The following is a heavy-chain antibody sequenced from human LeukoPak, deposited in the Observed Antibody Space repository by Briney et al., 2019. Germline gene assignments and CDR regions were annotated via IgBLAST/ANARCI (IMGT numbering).Heavy chain of an antibody. CDR1: GFTVSSNY. CDR3: AARYSSGSYYYGGFDP. D-gene: IGHD3-10*01. V-gene: IGHV3-53*01. CDR2: IYSDGST. J-gene: IGHJ5*02. Sequence: GGSLRLSCGASGFTVSSNYMSWVRQAPGKGLEWVSVIYSDGSTYYADSVKGRFTISRDSSKNTLYLQMNSLRAEDTAVYYCAARYSSGSYYYGGFDPWGQGTLVTVSS.